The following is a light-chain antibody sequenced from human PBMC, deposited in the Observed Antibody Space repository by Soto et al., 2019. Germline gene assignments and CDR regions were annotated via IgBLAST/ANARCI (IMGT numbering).Light chain of an antibody. CDR2: GNI. V-gene: IGLV1-40*01. CDR1: SSNIGAGYD. Sequence: QSVLTQPPSVSGAPEQRVTISCTGSSSNIGAGYDVHWYQQRPGTAPKLLIFGNINRPSGVPDRFSGSKSGTSASLASTGIQAEDEGDYYGQSYDSTLSARYVFGTGTKVTVL. J-gene: IGLJ1*01. CDR3: QSYDSTLSARYV.